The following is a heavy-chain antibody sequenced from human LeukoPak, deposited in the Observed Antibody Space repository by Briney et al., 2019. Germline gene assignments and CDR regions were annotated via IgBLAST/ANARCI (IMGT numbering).Heavy chain of an antibody. CDR1: GFTFDDYA. CDR3: AKDKDYDFWSGYFDY. V-gene: IGHV3-9*03. Sequence: GGSLRLSCAASGFTFDDYAMHWVRQAPGKGLEWVSGISWNSGSIGYADSVKGRFTISRDNAKNSLYLQMNNLRAEDMALYYCAKDKDYDFWSGYFDYWGQGTLVTVSS. CDR2: ISWNSGSI. J-gene: IGHJ4*02. D-gene: IGHD3-3*01.